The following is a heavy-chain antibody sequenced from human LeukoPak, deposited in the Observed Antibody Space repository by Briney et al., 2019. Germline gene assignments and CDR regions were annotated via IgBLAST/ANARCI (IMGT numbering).Heavy chain of an antibody. CDR1: GYSFTSYW. V-gene: IGHV5-51*01. Sequence: GEPLKISCKGSGYSFTSYWIGWVRQMPGKGLEWMGIIYPGDSDTRYSPSFQGQVTISADKSISTAYPQWSSLKASDTAMYYCARHARGAAAGYYGMDVWGQGTTVTVSS. J-gene: IGHJ6*02. D-gene: IGHD6-13*01. CDR2: IYPGDSDT. CDR3: ARHARGAAAGYYGMDV.